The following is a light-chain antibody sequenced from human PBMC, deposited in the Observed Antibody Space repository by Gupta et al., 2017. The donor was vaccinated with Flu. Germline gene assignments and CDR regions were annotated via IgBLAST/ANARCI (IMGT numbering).Light chain of an antibody. CDR1: QSLVYSDGNTY. J-gene: IGKJ1*01. CDR2: QVS. V-gene: IGKV2-30*01. Sequence: DVVMTQSPLSLSVTLGQPASISCRSSQSLVYSDGNTYLHWFQQRPGQSPRRLIYQVSHRESGVPDRFSGSGSGTDFILKISRVEAEDVGVYYCMQGSRWPWAFGQGTKVEIK. CDR3: MQGSRWPWA.